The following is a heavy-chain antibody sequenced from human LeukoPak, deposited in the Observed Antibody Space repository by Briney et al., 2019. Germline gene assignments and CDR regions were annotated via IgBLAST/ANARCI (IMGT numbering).Heavy chain of an antibody. D-gene: IGHD6-6*01. Sequence: SGGSLRLSCAASGFTFSSYGVHWVRQAPGKGLEWVAFIRYDGSNKYYADSVKGRFTISRDNSKNTLYLQMNSLRAEDTAVYYCAKDAGSSRYYYYYMDVWGKGTTVTVSS. J-gene: IGHJ6*03. CDR3: AKDAGSSRYYYYYMDV. V-gene: IGHV3-30*02. CDR2: IRYDGSNK. CDR1: GFTFSSYG.